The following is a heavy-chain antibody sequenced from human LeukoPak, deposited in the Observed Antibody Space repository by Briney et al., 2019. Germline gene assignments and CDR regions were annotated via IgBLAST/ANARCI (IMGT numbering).Heavy chain of an antibody. CDR2: ISGSGGST. V-gene: IGHV3-23*01. J-gene: IGHJ5*02. CDR3: GRGGELERIRFDP. Sequence: GGSLRLSCAASEFTFSSYGTHWVRQAPGKGLEWVSAISGSGGSTYYADSVKGRFTISRDNSKNTLYLQMNSLRAEDTAVYYCGRGGELERIRFDPWGQGTLVTVSS. D-gene: IGHD1-1*01. CDR1: EFTFSSYG.